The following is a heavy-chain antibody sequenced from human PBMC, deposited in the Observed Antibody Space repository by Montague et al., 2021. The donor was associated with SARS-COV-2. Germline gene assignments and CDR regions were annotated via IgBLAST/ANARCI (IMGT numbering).Heavy chain of an antibody. CDR1: GFTFSSYA. CDR3: ARDPFSYSCGWTYYYYGMDV. Sequence: SLRLSCAASGFTFSSYAMHWVRQAPGKGLEWVAVISYDGSNKYYVGSVKGRFTISRDNSKNTLYLQMNSLRAEDTAVYYCARDPFSYSCGWTYYYYGMDVWGQGTTVTVSS. D-gene: IGHD6-19*01. J-gene: IGHJ6*02. V-gene: IGHV3-30*04. CDR2: ISYDGSNK.